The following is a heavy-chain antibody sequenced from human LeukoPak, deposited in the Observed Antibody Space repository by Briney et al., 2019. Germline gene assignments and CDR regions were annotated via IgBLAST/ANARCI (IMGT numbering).Heavy chain of an antibody. CDR1: GFTFSTYW. V-gene: IGHV3-74*01. D-gene: IGHD6-19*01. Sequence: GGSLRLSCAASGFTFSTYWMHWVRQVPGKGLMWVSRISNDGSNALYADSVKGRFTISRDNAKNTLYLQMNSLRAEDAAVYYCARIRLGWYFDLWGRGTLVTVSS. CDR2: ISNDGSNA. CDR3: ARIRLGWYFDL. J-gene: IGHJ2*01.